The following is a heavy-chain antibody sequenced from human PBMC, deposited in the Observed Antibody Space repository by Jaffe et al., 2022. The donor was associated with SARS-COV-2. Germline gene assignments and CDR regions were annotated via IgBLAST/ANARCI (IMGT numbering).Heavy chain of an antibody. CDR2: VAWDDDK. CDR3: ARAGRDGYSLHFDS. CDR1: GFSLTTSGMC. V-gene: IGHV2-70*20. J-gene: IGHJ4*02. Sequence: QVTLRESGPALVKPTQTLTLTCTFSGFSLTTSGMCVTWVRQPPGKALEWLALVAWDDDKYYSTSLKTRLTISRDTSKNQVVLTLTNMDPMDTATYYCARAGRDGYSLHFDSWGQGTLVTVSS. D-gene: IGHD5-18*01.